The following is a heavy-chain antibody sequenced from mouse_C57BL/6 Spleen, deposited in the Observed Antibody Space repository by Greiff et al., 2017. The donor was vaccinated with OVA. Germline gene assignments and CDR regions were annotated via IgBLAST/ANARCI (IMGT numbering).Heavy chain of an antibody. CDR2: IRNKANGYTT. Sequence: EVKLMESGGGLVQPGGSLSLSCAASGFTFTDYYMSWVRQPPGKALEWLGFIRNKANGYTTEYSASVKGRFTISRDNSQSILYLQMNALRAEDSATYYGARYILSSYWYFDYWGQGTTLTVSS. CDR3: ARYILSSYWYFDY. D-gene: IGHD1-1*01. CDR1: GFTFTDYY. V-gene: IGHV7-3*01. J-gene: IGHJ2*01.